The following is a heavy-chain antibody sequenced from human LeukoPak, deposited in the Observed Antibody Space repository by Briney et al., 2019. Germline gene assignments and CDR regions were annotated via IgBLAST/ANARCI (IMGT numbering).Heavy chain of an antibody. CDR3: ASEYAGSYSFRYIYV. CDR1: GASVTNAY. V-gene: IGHV4-59*02. D-gene: IGHD5-18*01. J-gene: IGHJ6*03. CDR2: IYYYGST. Sequence: SETLSLTCTLSGASVTNAYWTAIRQPPGEGLEWLAYIYYYGSTNYNPSLESRLTLTVDTFKNQFSLKLSAVTAADTAVYYCASEYAGSYSFRYIYVWGKGTTVTVS.